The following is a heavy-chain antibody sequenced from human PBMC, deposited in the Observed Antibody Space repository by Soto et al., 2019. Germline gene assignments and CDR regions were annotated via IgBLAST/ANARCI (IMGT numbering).Heavy chain of an antibody. D-gene: IGHD3-16*02. Sequence: GGSLRLSCAASGFTFSSYSMNWVRQAPGKGLEWVSSISSSSSYIYYADSVKGRFTISRDNAKNSLYLQMNSLRAEDTAVYYCASDIVSYDYVWGSYRNWGQGTLVTVSS. V-gene: IGHV3-21*01. CDR3: ASDIVSYDYVWGSYRN. CDR1: GFTFSSYS. CDR2: ISSSSSYI. J-gene: IGHJ4*02.